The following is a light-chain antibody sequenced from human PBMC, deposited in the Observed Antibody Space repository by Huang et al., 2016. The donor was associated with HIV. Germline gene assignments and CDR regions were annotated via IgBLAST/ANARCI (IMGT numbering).Light chain of an antibody. CDR1: QSVSSN. CDR2: GAS. Sequence: EIVMTQSPATLSVSPGERATLSCRARQSVSSNLAWYQQKPGQAPRLLIYGASTRSTWIPARFSGSGSGTEFTLTISSLQSEDFAVYYCQQYNNWPPWTFGQGTKVEIK. V-gene: IGKV3-15*01. CDR3: QQYNNWPPWT. J-gene: IGKJ1*01.